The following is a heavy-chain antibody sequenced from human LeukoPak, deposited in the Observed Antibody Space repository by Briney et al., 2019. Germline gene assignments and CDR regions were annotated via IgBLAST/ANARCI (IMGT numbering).Heavy chain of an antibody. V-gene: IGHV6-1*01. D-gene: IGHD3-3*01. CDR2: TYYRSKWYN. Sequence: SQTLSLTCAISGDSVSSNSAAWNWIRQSPSRGLEWLGRTYYRSKWYNDYAVSVKSRITINPDTSKNQFSLQLNSVTPEDTAVYYCARARSYYDFLSGYYTGIGYGMDVWGQGTTVTVSS. CDR3: ARARSYYDFLSGYYTGIGYGMDV. J-gene: IGHJ6*02. CDR1: GDSVSSNSAA.